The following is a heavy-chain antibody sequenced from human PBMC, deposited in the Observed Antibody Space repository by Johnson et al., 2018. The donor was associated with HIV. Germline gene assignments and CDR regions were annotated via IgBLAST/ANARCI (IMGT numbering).Heavy chain of an antibody. D-gene: IGHD5-24*01. CDR3: ARACRDGYTCDAFDS. CDR2: INSGGST. CDR1: GFTVSSSF. V-gene: IGHV3-66*01. J-gene: IGHJ3*02. Sequence: VQLVESGGGLVQPGGSLRLSCAASGFTVSSSFMSWVRQAPGKGLEWVSVINSGGSTNYVDSVRGRFTISRDNSKNTLYLQMNSLRAENTAVYYCARACRDGYTCDAFDSWGQGTMVTFSS.